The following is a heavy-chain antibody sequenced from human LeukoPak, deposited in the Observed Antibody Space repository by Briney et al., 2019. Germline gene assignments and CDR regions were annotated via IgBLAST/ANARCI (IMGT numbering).Heavy chain of an antibody. CDR2: ISYDGSNK. V-gene: IGHV3-30-3*01. J-gene: IGHJ6*03. CDR1: GFTFSSYA. CDR3: ARDPRRGYYYYYMDV. Sequence: QTGGSLRLSCAASGFTFSSYAMHWVRQAPGKGLEWVAVISYDGSNKYYADSVKGRFTISRDNSKNTLYLQMNSLRAEDTAVYYCARDPRRGYYYYYMDVWGKGTTVTVSS.